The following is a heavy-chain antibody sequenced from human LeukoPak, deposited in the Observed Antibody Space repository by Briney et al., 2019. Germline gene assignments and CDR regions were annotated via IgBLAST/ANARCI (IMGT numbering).Heavy chain of an antibody. CDR3: ASPSSGWFRY. V-gene: IGHV3-23*01. D-gene: IGHD6-19*01. J-gene: IGHJ4*02. CDR2: ISDSGGST. CDR1: GFTFSSYD. Sequence: GGSLRLSCAASGFTFSSYDMSWVRQAPGKGLEWVSAISDSGGSTYYADPVKRRSITSRANSKNALYLQMNSRRAEDTAVYYCASPSSGWFRYWGQGTLVTVSS.